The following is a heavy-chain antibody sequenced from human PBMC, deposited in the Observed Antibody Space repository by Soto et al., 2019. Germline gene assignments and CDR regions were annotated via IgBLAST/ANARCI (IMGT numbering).Heavy chain of an antibody. D-gene: IGHD3-16*01. J-gene: IGHJ6*02. CDR1: GFTFSSYG. Sequence: GGSLRLSCAASGFTFSSYGMHWVRQAPGKGLEWVAVIWYDGSNKYYADSVKGRFTISRDNSKNTLYLQMNSLRAEDTAVYYCARRVLIDRYYYYGMDVWGQGTTVTVSS. CDR2: IWYDGSNK. V-gene: IGHV3-33*01. CDR3: ARRVLIDRYYYYGMDV.